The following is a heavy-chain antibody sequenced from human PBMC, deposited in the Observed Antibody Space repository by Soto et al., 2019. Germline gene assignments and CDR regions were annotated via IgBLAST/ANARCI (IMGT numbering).Heavy chain of an antibody. Sequence: GGSLRLSCAASGFTFSTYAMHWVRQAPGKXLEWLSVISYTGNNKNYIDSVKGRFTISRDNSKSTLYLQLSSLRIEDTAVYYCARGGAYCASSSCFPAFDYWGQGSLVTVSS. CDR3: ARGGAYCASSSCFPAFDY. J-gene: IGHJ4*02. CDR1: GFTFSTYA. D-gene: IGHD6-13*01. V-gene: IGHV3-30-3*01. CDR2: ISYTGNNK.